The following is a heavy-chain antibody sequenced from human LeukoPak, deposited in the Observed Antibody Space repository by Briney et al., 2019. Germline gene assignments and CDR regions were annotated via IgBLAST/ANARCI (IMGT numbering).Heavy chain of an antibody. CDR3: AMALDY. Sequence: QPGGSLRLSRVASGFTFSNYLMNWVRQAPGKGLEWVSGISHSGSSIYYADSVKGRFTISRDNSKNTLYLQMDRLRVEDTAVYYCAMALDYWGQGTLVTVSS. CDR1: GFTFSNYL. J-gene: IGHJ4*02. V-gene: IGHV3-23*01. CDR2: ISHSGSSI.